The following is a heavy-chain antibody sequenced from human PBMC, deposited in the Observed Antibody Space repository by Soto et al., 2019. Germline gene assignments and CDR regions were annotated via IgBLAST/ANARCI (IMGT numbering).Heavy chain of an antibody. CDR3: ARRGYINSWYYYYYYGMDV. CDR2: MNPNSGNT. CDR1: GYTFTSYD. V-gene: IGHV1-8*01. J-gene: IGHJ6*02. Sequence: ASVKVSCKASGYTFTSYDINWVRQATGQGLEWMGWMNPNSGNTGYAQKFQGRVTMTRNTSISTAYMELSSLRSEDTAVYYCARRGYINSWYYYYYYGMDVWGQGSTVTGSS. D-gene: IGHD6-13*01.